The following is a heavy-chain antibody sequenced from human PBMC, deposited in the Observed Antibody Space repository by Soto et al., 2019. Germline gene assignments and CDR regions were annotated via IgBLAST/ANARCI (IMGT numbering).Heavy chain of an antibody. V-gene: IGHV4-4*02. Sequence: SETRSLTCAVSGGSISSRNWLTWVLQPPGKGLEWIGEIYQSGTTNYNTSLKSRVTMSVDKSKNQFSLRLNSMTAADAAVYFCARKKIAAAGYYNGLDVWGQGTTVTVSS. D-gene: IGHD6-13*01. CDR3: ARKKIAAAGYYNGLDV. J-gene: IGHJ6*02. CDR2: IYQSGTT. CDR1: GGSISSRNW.